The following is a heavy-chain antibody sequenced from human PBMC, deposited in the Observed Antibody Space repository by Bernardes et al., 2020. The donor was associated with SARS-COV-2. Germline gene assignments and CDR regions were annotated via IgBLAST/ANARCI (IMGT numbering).Heavy chain of an antibody. D-gene: IGHD1-20*01. J-gene: IGHJ4*02. CDR1: GFTFSSYG. V-gene: IGHV3-30*02. CDR3: AKELNWNHFDY. Sequence: GSLSPSCAASGFTFSSYGMPWVRPAPGKGLEWVAYIPYDGSNQYYADSVKGRFTISRDNSKNTLFLQVNSLRIEDTAVYYCAKELNWNHFDYWGQGSLVSVSS. CDR2: IPYDGSNQ.